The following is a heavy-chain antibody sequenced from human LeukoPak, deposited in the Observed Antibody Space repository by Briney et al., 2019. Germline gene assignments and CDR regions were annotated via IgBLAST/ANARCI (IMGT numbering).Heavy chain of an antibody. CDR2: IIPIFGTA. V-gene: IGHV1-69*06. CDR3: ARALIYSGSPRFDY. CDR1: GGTFSSYA. Sequence: VASVKVSCKASGGTFSSYAISWVRQAPGQGLEWMGGIIPIFGTANYAQKFQGRVTITADKSTSTAYMELSSLRSEDTAVYYCARALIYSGSPRFDYWGQGTLVTVSS. D-gene: IGHD1-26*01. J-gene: IGHJ4*02.